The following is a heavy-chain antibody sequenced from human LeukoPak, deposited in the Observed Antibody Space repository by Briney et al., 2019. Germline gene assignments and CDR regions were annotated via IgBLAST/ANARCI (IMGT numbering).Heavy chain of an antibody. CDR3: ARAPTMVRGVIYY. V-gene: IGHV1-24*01. Sequence: ASVKVSCKVSGYTLNELSMHWVRQAPGKGLEWMEGLDPEDGETIYAQKFQGRVTMTRNTSISTAYMELSSLRSEDTAVYYCARAPTMVRGVIYYWGQGTLVTVSS. CDR1: GYTLNELS. D-gene: IGHD3-10*01. CDR2: LDPEDGET. J-gene: IGHJ4*02.